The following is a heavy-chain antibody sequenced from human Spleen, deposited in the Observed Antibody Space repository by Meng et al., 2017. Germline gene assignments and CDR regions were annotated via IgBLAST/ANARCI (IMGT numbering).Heavy chain of an antibody. D-gene: IGHD2-21*02. CDR2: MNPNSGNT. CDR3: AREVAYCGGDCYYGYYYGMDV. J-gene: IGHJ6*02. V-gene: IGHV1-8*01. Sequence: ASVKVSCKASGYTFTSYDINWVRQATGQGLEWMGWMNPNSGNTGYAQKFQGRVTMTRNTSISTAYMELSSLRSEDTAVYYCAREVAYCGGDCYYGYYYGMDVWGQGTTVT. CDR1: GYTFTSYD.